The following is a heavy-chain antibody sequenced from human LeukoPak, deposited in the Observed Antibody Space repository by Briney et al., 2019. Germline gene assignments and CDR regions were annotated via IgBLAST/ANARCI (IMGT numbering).Heavy chain of an antibody. Sequence: MTSETLSLTCTVSGGSISSYYWSWIRQPPGKGLEWIGYIYYSGSTNYNPSLKSRVTISVDTSKNQFSLKLSSVTAADTAVYYCARVTAYCGGDCSDAFDIWGQGTMVTVSS. D-gene: IGHD2-21*02. CDR3: ARVTAYCGGDCSDAFDI. CDR2: IYYSGST. CDR1: GGSISSYY. J-gene: IGHJ3*02. V-gene: IGHV4-59*01.